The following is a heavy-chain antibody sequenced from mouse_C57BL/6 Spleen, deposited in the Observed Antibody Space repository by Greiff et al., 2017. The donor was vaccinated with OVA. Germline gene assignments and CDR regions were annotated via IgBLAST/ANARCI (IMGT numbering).Heavy chain of an antibody. Sequence: QVQLQQSGPELVKPGASVKISCKASGYAFSSSSMNWVQQRPGKGLEWIGWIYPGDGDTNYNGKFKGKATLTADKSSSTAYMQLSRLTSEDSAVDCGTREGTGAWFADWGQGTLVTVSA. J-gene: IGHJ3*01. CDR2: IYPGDGDT. CDR3: TREGTGAWFAD. CDR1: GYAFSSSS. V-gene: IGHV1-82*01. D-gene: IGHD4-1*01.